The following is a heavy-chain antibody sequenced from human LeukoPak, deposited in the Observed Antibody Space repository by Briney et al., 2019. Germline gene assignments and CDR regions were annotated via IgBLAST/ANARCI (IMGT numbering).Heavy chain of an antibody. Sequence: GGSLRLSCAASGFTFSSYAMSWVRQAPGKGLEWMGGFDPEDGETIYAQKFQGRVTMTEDTSTDTAYMELSSLRSEDTAVYYCALLGSTVLDYWGQGTLVTVSS. V-gene: IGHV1-24*01. CDR2: FDPEDGET. CDR1: GFTFSSYA. D-gene: IGHD4-17*01. J-gene: IGHJ4*02. CDR3: ALLGSTVLDY.